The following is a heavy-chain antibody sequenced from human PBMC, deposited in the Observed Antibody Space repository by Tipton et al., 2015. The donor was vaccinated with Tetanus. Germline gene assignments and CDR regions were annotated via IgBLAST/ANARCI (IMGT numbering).Heavy chain of an antibody. J-gene: IGHJ6*03. CDR1: GGSISSYY. D-gene: IGHD6-13*01. CDR2: IYYSGST. CDR3: ARSEQRLVRGYYYYCYMDV. V-gene: IGHV4-59*01. Sequence: TLSLTCTVSGGSISSYYWSWIRQPPGKGLEWIGYIYYSGSTNYNPSLRSRVTISVDTSKNQFSLKLSSVTAADTAVYYCARSEQRLVRGYYYYCYMDVWGKGTTVTVSS.